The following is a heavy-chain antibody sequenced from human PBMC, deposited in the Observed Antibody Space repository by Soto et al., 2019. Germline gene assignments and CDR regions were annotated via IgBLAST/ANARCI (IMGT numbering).Heavy chain of an antibody. CDR1: GAPITSGAYS. CDR2: IYQSGST. J-gene: IGHJ5*02. Sequence: TLSLTCTVSGAPITSGAYSWSWIRQPPGKGLEWIGFIYQSGSTHYNPSLKSRVTISVDRSKSHFSLQLTSLTAADTAVYYCARDMSGCSSSDCYLSGWFDPWGPGTLVTVS. V-gene: IGHV4-30-2*01. D-gene: IGHD2-21*02. CDR3: ARDMSGCSSSDCYLSGWFDP.